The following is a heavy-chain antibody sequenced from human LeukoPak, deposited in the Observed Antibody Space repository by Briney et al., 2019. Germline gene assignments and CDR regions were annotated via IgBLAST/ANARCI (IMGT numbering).Heavy chain of an antibody. CDR3: AKEASGYSFSDW. D-gene: IGHD1-26*01. CDR1: GFTFSSYG. CDR2: IRYDGSNK. Sequence: GGSLRLSCAASGFTFSSYGMHWVRQAPGKGLEWVAFIRYDGSNKNFADSVKGRLTTSRDNAKNSLYLQMNSLRADDTAIYYCAKEASGYSFSDWWGQGTLVTVSS. V-gene: IGHV3-30*02. J-gene: IGHJ4*02.